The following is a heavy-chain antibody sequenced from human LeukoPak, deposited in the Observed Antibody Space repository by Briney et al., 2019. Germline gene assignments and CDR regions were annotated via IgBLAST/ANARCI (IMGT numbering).Heavy chain of an antibody. CDR1: GGSIYSYY. J-gene: IGHJ4*02. CDR2: IYDSGST. CDR3: ARGAYSGYSFDY. V-gene: IGHV4-59*01. D-gene: IGHD5-12*01. Sequence: PSETLSLTCTVSGGSIYSYYWTWIRQSPGKGLEWIGYIYDSGSTNYNPSLKSRLTLSVDVSKNQFSPKLSSVTAADTAVYYCARGAYSGYSFDYWGQGTLVTVSS.